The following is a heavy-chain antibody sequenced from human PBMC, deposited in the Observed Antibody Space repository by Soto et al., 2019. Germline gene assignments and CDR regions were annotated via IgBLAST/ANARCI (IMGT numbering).Heavy chain of an antibody. CDR1: GYTFTSYG. Sequence: QVQLVQSGAEVKKPGASVKVSCKASGYTFTSYGISWVRQAPGQGLERMGWISAYNGNKKYAQKLQGRVTMXTXTXXSTAYMELRSLRYDDTAVYYCARDLGGSYYAPVDYWGQGTVVTVSS. CDR2: ISAYNGNK. D-gene: IGHD1-26*01. V-gene: IGHV1-18*01. CDR3: ARDLGGSYYAPVDY. J-gene: IGHJ4*02.